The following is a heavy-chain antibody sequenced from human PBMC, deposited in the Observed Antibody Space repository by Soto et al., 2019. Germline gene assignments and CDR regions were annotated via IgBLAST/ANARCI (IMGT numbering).Heavy chain of an antibody. V-gene: IGHV4-61*01. CDR3: ARNVVLGRPGVSDI. CDR1: GASVSSGSHY. CDR2: VYYSGNT. Sequence: KASETLSLTCTVSGASVSSGSHYWNWIRQPPGKGPEWIGYVYYSGNTNYNPSLKSRVTISIDTSKNQFSLKLSSVTAADTAVYYCARNVVLGRPGVSDIWGQGTMVTVSS. D-gene: IGHD2-15*01. J-gene: IGHJ3*02.